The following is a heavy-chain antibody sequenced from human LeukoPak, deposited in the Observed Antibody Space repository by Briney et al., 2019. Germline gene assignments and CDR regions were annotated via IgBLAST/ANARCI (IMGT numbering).Heavy chain of an antibody. CDR3: ARLPYSGYDYGDIVVVVAADGIDY. Sequence: PSETLSLTCTVSGGSISSSSYYWGWIRQPPGKGLEWIGSIYYSGSTYYNPSLKSRVTISVDTSKNQFSPKLSSVTAADTAVYYCARLPYSGYDYGDIVVVVAADGIDYWGQGTLVTVSS. J-gene: IGHJ4*02. CDR1: GGSISSSSYY. V-gene: IGHV4-39*01. CDR2: IYYSGST. D-gene: IGHD2-15*01.